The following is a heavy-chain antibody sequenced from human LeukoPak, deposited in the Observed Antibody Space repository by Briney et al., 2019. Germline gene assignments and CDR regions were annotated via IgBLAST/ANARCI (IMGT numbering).Heavy chain of an antibody. V-gene: IGHV3-21*01. CDR1: GFTFSSYT. D-gene: IGHD3-22*01. Sequence: GRSLRPSCAPSGFTFSSYTMNWVRQAPGKGLEWVSSISSSGSYIYYADSVKGRFSISRDNAKNSLYLQMNSLRAEDTAVYYCVRDLTRNYYASSGYYFPYWGQGTLVTVSS. CDR2: ISSSGSYI. J-gene: IGHJ4*02. CDR3: VRDLTRNYYASSGYYFPY.